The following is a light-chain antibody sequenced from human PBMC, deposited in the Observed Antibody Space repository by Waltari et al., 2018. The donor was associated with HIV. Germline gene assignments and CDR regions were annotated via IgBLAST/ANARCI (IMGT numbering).Light chain of an antibody. CDR2: DSS. Sequence: IVLPRSLATLPFPPAHRATLSGRPSQSISVHLGWYQNKPGQPPRLLVYDSSKRVTDIPARFSGSGSGANFTLTISSLEPEDFAVYYCQHRSSWPPTFGGGTRIEI. V-gene: IGKV3-11*01. J-gene: IGKJ4*01. CDR3: QHRSSWPPT. CDR1: QSISVH.